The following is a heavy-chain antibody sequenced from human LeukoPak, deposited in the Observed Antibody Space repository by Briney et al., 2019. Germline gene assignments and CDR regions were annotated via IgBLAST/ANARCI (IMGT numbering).Heavy chain of an antibody. D-gene: IGHD3-10*01. CDR1: GFTVITND. J-gene: IGHJ4*02. CDR2: LYSDGNT. V-gene: IGHV3-53*05. CDR3: TKVTSGG. Sequence: GGSLRLSCAASGFTVITNDMTWVRQAPGKGLEWVSVLYSDGNTKYADSVQGRFTISRDNSKNTLYLQMNSLRVEDTAVYYCTKVTSGGWGQGTLVTVSS.